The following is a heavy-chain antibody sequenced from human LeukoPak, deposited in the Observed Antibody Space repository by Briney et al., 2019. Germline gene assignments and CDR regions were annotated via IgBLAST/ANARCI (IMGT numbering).Heavy chain of an antibody. CDR3: AKAAGRMTVTTGLYY. Sequence: GGSLRLSCAASGFTFSDYAMSWVRQAPGKGLEWASVISAGGGSTYYADSVKGRFTISRDKSNNTVYLQMSSLRADDTAIYYCAKAAGRMTVTTGLYYWGQGTLVTVSS. CDR2: ISAGGGST. J-gene: IGHJ4*02. V-gene: IGHV3-23*01. D-gene: IGHD4-17*01. CDR1: GFTFSDYA.